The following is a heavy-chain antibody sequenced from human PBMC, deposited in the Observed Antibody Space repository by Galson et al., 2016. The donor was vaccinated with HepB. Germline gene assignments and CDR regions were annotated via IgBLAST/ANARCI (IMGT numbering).Heavy chain of an antibody. CDR2: INPDSGGA. CDR1: GYTFTAYY. V-gene: IGHV1-2*02. CDR3: VIYPYDDY. J-gene: IGHJ4*02. D-gene: IGHD2-2*02. Sequence: SVKVSCKASGYTFTAYYMHWVRQAPGQGLEWMGWINPDSGGATYAQKFQDRVNMTRDTSISTAYMELSRLRSDDTAMHYCVIYPYDDYWGQGAVVPVSS.